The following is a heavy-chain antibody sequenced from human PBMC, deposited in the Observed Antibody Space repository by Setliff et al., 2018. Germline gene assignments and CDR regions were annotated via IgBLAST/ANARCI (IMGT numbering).Heavy chain of an antibody. CDR1: GGSINSGGYY. CDR3: ARVQPLRFFFDY. V-gene: IGHV4-31*03. Sequence: SETLSLTCTVSGGSINSGGYYWTWVRKLPGKGLEWIGYIHYSGNTKYNPPLKSRLTISVETAMNQFALELGSVTAADTAVYFCARVQPLRFFFDYWGHGALVTVSS. CDR2: IHYSGNT. J-gene: IGHJ4*01.